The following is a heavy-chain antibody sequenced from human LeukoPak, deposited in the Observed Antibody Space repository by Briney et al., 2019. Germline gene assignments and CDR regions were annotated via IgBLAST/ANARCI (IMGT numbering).Heavy chain of an antibody. CDR1: GYSFTSYW. CDR3: ARHLHTTVTYESVDYYYYYMDV. Sequence: GESLKISCKGSGYSFTSYWIGWVRQMPGKGLEWMGIIYPGDSDTRYSPSFQGQVTISADKSISTAYLQWSSLKASDTAMYYCARHLHTTVTYESVDYYYYYMDVWGKGTTVTVSS. J-gene: IGHJ6*03. V-gene: IGHV5-51*01. D-gene: IGHD4-17*01. CDR2: IYPGDSDT.